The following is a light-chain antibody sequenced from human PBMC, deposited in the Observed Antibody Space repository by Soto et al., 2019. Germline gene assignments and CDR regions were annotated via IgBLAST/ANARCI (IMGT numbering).Light chain of an antibody. CDR3: QQRTNWRIT. J-gene: IGKJ5*01. CDR1: QSLSSY. V-gene: IGKV3-11*01. Sequence: IEVRQSGATMSLSPGEIATLSCSAMQSLSSYVAWVQQKPGQAPRRLIYDTSSRATGIPARFSGSGSGTDFTLAISSLEPDDFAVDYCQQRTNWRITFGQGTRLEIK. CDR2: DTS.